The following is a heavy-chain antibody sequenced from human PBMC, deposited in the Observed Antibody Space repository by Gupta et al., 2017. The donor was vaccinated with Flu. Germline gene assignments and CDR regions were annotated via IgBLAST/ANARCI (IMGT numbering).Heavy chain of an antibody. V-gene: IGHV4-34*01. Sequence: QVQLQQWGAGLLKPSETLSLTCAVSGGSFRGYYLSWIRQPPGKGLEWIGEINHSGSTNYNPSLKSRVTISVDTSKNQFSLKLSSVTAADTAVYYCARGRENRYNWNDRGYGMDVWGQGTTVTVSS. CDR2: INHSGST. CDR1: GGSFRGYY. J-gene: IGHJ6*02. D-gene: IGHD1-20*01. CDR3: ARGRENRYNWNDRGYGMDV.